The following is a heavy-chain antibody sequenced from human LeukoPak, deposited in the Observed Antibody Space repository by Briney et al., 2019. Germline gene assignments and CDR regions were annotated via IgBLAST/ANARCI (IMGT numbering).Heavy chain of an antibody. CDR1: GGTISSYSYY. CDR3: ASDLGYGDYPPGFDY. V-gene: IGHV4-39*07. CDR2: IYYSGRT. J-gene: IGHJ4*02. Sequence: PSGTLSLTCTVSGGTISSYSYYWGWLPQPPGLGLEWVGSIYYSGRTYYNPSLKSQVTISVDTSKNQFSLKLSSVTAAGTAVYYCASDLGYGDYPPGFDYWGQGTLVPVSS. D-gene: IGHD4-17*01.